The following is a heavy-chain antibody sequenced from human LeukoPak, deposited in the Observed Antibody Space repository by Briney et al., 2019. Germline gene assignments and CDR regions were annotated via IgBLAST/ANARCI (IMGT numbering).Heavy chain of an antibody. CDR2: ISSRTSYI. CDR3: ARTVAATYGNWFDP. J-gene: IGHJ5*02. D-gene: IGHD2-15*01. Sequence: GGSLRLSCAASGFTFSSYSMNWVRQAPGKGLEWVSSISSRTSYIYYADSVKGRFTISRDNAKNSLYLQMNSLRAEDTAVYYCARTVAATYGNWFDPWGQGTLVTVSS. V-gene: IGHV3-21*01. CDR1: GFTFSSYS.